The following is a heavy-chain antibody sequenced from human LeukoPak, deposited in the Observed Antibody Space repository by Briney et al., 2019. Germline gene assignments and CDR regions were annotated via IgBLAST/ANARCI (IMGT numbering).Heavy chain of an antibody. CDR3: ARVPSGYYERWFDP. CDR1: GGSFSGDY. CDR2: INHSGST. D-gene: IGHD3-22*01. Sequence: ASETLSLTCAVYGGSFSGDYWSWIRQPPGKGLEWIGEINHSGSTNYNPSLKSRVTISVDTSKNQCSLKLSSVTTAETTVYYCARVPSGYYERWFDPWGQGTLVTVSS. J-gene: IGHJ5*02. V-gene: IGHV4-34*01.